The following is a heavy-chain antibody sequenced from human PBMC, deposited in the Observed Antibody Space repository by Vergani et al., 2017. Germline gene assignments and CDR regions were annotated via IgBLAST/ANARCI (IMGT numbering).Heavy chain of an antibody. V-gene: IGHV1-2*02. CDR3: ARSDHSGAPCY. Sequence: QVQLVQSGAEVKKPGASVKVSCKASGYTFTGYYMHWVRQAPGQGLEWMGWINPNSGGTKYAQKFQGRVTMTRDTSISTAYMELSRLRSDDTAVYYCARSDHSGAPCYWGQGTLVTVSS. J-gene: IGHJ4*02. D-gene: IGHD6-25*01. CDR1: GYTFTGYY. CDR2: INPNSGGT.